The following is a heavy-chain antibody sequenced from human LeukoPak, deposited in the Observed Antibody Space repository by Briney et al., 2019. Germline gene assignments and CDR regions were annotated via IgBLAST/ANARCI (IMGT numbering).Heavy chain of an antibody. CDR3: VREIRDAYNYYSHMDV. V-gene: IGHV4-39*07. D-gene: IGHD5-24*01. Sequence: PSETLSLTCTVSGGSISSSGYYWGWIRQPPGKGLEWIGSIYYSGSTYYNPSLKSRVTISVDTSKKQFSLKLSSVTAADTAVYYCVREIRDAYNYYSHMDVWGKGTTVIISS. CDR1: GGSISSSGYY. CDR2: IYYSGST. J-gene: IGHJ6*03.